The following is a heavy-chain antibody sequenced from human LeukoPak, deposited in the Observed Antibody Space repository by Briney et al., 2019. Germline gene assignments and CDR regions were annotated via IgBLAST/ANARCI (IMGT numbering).Heavy chain of an antibody. D-gene: IGHD3-16*01. CDR1: GFTFSEYA. V-gene: IGHV3-23*01. CDR3: AKDDDWGRYKH. CDR2: TGGPGHDT. J-gene: IGHJ1*01. Sequence: GGSLRLSCAASGFTFSEYAMSWVRQAPGKGLEWVSATGGPGHDTYYVDSVKGRFTISRDNSKNTQSLQMNSLRAEDTAVYYCAKDDDWGRYKHWGQGTLVTVSS.